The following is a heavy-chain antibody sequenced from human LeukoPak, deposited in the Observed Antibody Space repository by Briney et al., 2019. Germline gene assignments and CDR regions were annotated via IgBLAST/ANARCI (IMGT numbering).Heavy chain of an antibody. J-gene: IGHJ4*02. CDR3: ARGPIQYYYDSSGYFH. Sequence: GGSLRLSCAASGFTFSSYEMNWVRQAPGKGLEWVSYISSSGSTIYYADSVKGRFTISRDNAKNSLYLQMNSLRAEDTAVYYCARGPIQYYYDSSGYFHWGQGTLVTVSS. D-gene: IGHD3-22*01. CDR1: GFTFSSYE. V-gene: IGHV3-48*03. CDR2: ISSSGSTI.